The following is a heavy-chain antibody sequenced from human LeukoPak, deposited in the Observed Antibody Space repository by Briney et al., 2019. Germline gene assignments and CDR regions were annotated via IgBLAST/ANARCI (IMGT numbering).Heavy chain of an antibody. CDR1: GGSISSSSYY. CDR2: IYYSGST. D-gene: IGHD3-10*01. J-gene: IGHJ4*02. CDR3: ARERLTILTSIDY. V-gene: IGHV4-39*07. Sequence: SETLSLTCTVSGGSISSSSYYWGWIRQPPGKGLEWIGSIYYSGSTYYNPSLKSRVTISVDTSKNQFSLKLSSVTAADTAVYYCARERLTILTSIDYWGQGTLVTVSS.